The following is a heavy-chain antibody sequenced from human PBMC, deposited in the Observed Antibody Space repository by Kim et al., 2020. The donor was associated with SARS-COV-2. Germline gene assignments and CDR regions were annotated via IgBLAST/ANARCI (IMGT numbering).Heavy chain of an antibody. CDR1: GGSISSGHYY. Sequence: SETLSLTCTVSGGSISSGHYYWGWIRQPPGKGLEWIGSTYYSGSTYYNPSLKSRVTIFADTSKNQFSLKLTSVTAADTAVYFCARHYSSGSYTNWFDPWGQGTLVTVSS. D-gene: IGHD3-10*01. V-gene: IGHV4-39*01. CDR2: TYYSGST. J-gene: IGHJ5*02. CDR3: ARHYSSGSYTNWFDP.